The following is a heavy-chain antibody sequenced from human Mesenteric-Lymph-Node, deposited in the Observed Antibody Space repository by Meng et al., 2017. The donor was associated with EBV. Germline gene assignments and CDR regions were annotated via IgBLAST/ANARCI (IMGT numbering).Heavy chain of an antibody. CDR2: IHYSGST. CDR3: ASVIYGSGLNSWFDP. Sequence: ERLGPGSGVGKPLEPLSFTCTVFGGSISNGDYYWGWVRQPPGMGLEWIGSIHYSGSTHYNPSLKSRVTISVDKSKNQFSLKLSSVTAADAAVYFCASVIYGSGLNSWFDPWGHGTLVTVSS. CDR1: GGSISNGDYY. D-gene: IGHD3-10*01. V-gene: IGHV4-39*07. J-gene: IGHJ5*02.